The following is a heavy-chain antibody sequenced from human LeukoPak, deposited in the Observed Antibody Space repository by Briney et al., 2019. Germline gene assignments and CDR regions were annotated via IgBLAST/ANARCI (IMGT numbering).Heavy chain of an antibody. J-gene: IGHJ4*02. V-gene: IGHV4-61*01. D-gene: IGHD2-15*01. CDR2: IYYSVSS. CDR1: GGSISSSSAY. Sequence: SETLSLTCTVSGGSISSSSAYWSWIRQSPGKGLEWIGFIYYSVSSNYNPSLKSRVTISADSSKNQFSLKLSSLSAADTAVYYCARGSGSGGGRFDYWGQGTLVTVSS. CDR3: ARGSGSGGGRFDY.